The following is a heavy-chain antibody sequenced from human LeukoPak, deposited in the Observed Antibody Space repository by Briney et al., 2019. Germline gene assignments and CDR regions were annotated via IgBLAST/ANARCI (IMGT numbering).Heavy chain of an antibody. CDR1: GFTFGDYA. CDR3: TRDRGAYNLYDY. CDR2: IRSKAYGESA. Sequence: GGSLRLSCTASGFTFGDYAMSWIRQAPGKGLEWVGFIRSKAYGESADYAASVKGRFTISRDDSKAIAYLQMNSLKTEDTAVYHCTRDRGAYNLYDYWGQGTLVTVSS. J-gene: IGHJ4*02. V-gene: IGHV3-49*03. D-gene: IGHD1-1*01.